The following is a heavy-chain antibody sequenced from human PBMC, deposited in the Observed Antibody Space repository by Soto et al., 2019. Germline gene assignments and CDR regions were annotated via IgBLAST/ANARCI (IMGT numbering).Heavy chain of an antibody. CDR1: GGSISSYY. Sequence: QVQLQESGPGLVKPSETLSLTCTVSGGSISSYYWSWIRQPPGKGLEWIEYIYYSGSTNYNPSLKSRVTISVDTSKNQFSLKLSSVTAADTAVYYCARAWGYYFDYWGQGTLVTVSS. CDR2: IYYSGST. V-gene: IGHV4-59*01. J-gene: IGHJ4*02. D-gene: IGHD3-16*01. CDR3: ARAWGYYFDY.